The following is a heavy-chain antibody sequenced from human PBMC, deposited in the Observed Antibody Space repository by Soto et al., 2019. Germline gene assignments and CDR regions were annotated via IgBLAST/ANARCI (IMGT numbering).Heavy chain of an antibody. CDR2: ISGSGGST. J-gene: IGHJ4*02. V-gene: IGHV3-23*01. CDR1: GFTFSSYG. D-gene: IGHD3-10*01. Sequence: GGSLRLSCAASGFTFSSYGMSWVRQAPGKGLEWVSAISGSGGSTYYADSVKGRFTISRDNSKNTLYLQMNSLRAEDTAVYYCAKLDDSGSSPDYWGQGTLVTVSS. CDR3: AKLDDSGSSPDY.